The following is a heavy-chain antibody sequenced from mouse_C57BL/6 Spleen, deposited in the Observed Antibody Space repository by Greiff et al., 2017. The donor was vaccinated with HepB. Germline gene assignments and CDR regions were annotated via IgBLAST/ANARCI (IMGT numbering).Heavy chain of an antibody. CDR3: ANRELTGDPFDY. V-gene: IGHV1-81*01. CDR1: GYTFTSYG. D-gene: IGHD4-1*01. J-gene: IGHJ2*01. CDR2: IYPRSGNT. Sequence: QVQLQQSGAELARPGASVKLSCKASGYTFTSYGISWVKQRTGQGLEWIGEIYPRSGNTYYNEKFKGKATLTADKSSSTAYMELRSLTSEDAAVYYCANRELTGDPFDYWGQGTTLTVSS.